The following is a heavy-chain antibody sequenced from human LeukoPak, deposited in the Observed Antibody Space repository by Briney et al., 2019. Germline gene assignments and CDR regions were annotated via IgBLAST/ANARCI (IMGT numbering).Heavy chain of an antibody. CDR2: IYYSGST. CDR3: ARGGKPSFDY. CDR1: GGSISSYY. V-gene: IGHV4-59*01. D-gene: IGHD1-14*01. Sequence: SETLSLTCTVSGGSISSYYWSWIRQPPGKGLEWIGYIYYSGSTNYNPSLKSRVTISVDTSKNQFSLKLSSVTAADTAVYCCARGGKPSFDYWGQGTLVTVSS. J-gene: IGHJ4*02.